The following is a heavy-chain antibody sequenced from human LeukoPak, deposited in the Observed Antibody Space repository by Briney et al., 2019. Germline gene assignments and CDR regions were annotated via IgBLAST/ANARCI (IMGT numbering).Heavy chain of an antibody. CDR2: IYPGDSDT. CDR3: ARHSKQQLDNWFDP. Sequence: GESLKISCKGSGYSFTRYWIGRVRQMPGKGLEWMGIIYPGDSDTRYSPSFQGQVTMSADKSISTAYLQWSSLKASDTAMYYCARHSKQQLDNWFDPWGQGTLVTVSS. V-gene: IGHV5-51*01. CDR1: GYSFTRYW. D-gene: IGHD6-13*01. J-gene: IGHJ5*02.